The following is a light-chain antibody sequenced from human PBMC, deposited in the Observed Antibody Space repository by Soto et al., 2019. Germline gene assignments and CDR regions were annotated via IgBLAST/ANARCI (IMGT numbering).Light chain of an antibody. J-gene: IGKJ1*01. CDR3: QQYSDNWT. CDR2: KAS. CDR1: QSISNW. Sequence: DIQMSQSASTLCASIGYIVTITGRASQSISNWLAWYQQKPGTAPNLLIYKASTLQSGVPSRFSGSGSGTEFTLTISSLQPDDSATYYCQQYSDNWTFGQGTKVDIK. V-gene: IGKV1-5*03.